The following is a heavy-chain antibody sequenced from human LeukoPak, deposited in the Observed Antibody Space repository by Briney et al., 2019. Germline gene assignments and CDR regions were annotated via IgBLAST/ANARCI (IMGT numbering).Heavy chain of an antibody. CDR1: GFAFNNYW. CDR3: ARGTSITAGIDY. Sequence: PGGSLRLSCAASGFAFNNYWMFWVRQAPGQGLVWRSQTNIDGASTTYGDPAKGRFTASRDNAKSILYLQLNSLGVEDTAVYYCARGTSITAGIDYWGQGTLVTASS. J-gene: IGHJ4*02. D-gene: IGHD6-13*01. CDR2: TNIDGAST. V-gene: IGHV3-74*01.